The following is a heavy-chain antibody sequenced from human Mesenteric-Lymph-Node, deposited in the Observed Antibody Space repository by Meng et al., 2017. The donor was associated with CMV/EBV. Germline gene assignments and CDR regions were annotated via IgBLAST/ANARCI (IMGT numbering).Heavy chain of an antibody. CDR3: ARDDGSNSVLDN. Sequence: QVELVVSGGGLVKPGWSLRLSCAASGFTFSDYYMSRIRQAPGKGLEWVSYISSSGSTIDYADSVVGRFTISRDNAKNSVSLQMNSLRVEDTAVYYCARDDGSNSVLDNWGQGTLVTVSS. V-gene: IGHV3-11*01. CDR2: ISSSGSTI. D-gene: IGHD4-23*01. J-gene: IGHJ4*02. CDR1: GFTFSDYY.